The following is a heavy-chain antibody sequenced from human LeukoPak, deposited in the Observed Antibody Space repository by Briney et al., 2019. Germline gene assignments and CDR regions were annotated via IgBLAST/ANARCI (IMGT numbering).Heavy chain of an antibody. D-gene: IGHD5-24*01. Sequence: GGSLRLSCVASGFPFSSYWMTWVRQAPGKGLEWVANIKQDGSKKSCVDSVKGRFTISRDNAKDSLYLQMNSLRAEDTAIYYCTRVGYIDEGIDYWGQGTLVTVSS. V-gene: IGHV3-7*04. CDR2: IKQDGSKK. J-gene: IGHJ4*02. CDR1: GFPFSSYW. CDR3: TRVGYIDEGIDY.